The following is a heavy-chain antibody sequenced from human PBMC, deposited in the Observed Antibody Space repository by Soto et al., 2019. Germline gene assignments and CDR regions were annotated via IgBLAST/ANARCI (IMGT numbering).Heavy chain of an antibody. J-gene: IGHJ5*02. V-gene: IGHV1-2*02. CDR2: INPNSGDT. CDR3: ARGIVVRGQGWFDP. D-gene: IGHD2-15*01. CDR1: GYTFTGYY. Sequence: GASVKVSCKASGYTFTGYYIHWVRQAPGQGLEWMGWINPNSGDTNLAQKFQGRVTMTRDTSISTTYMELSRLASDDTAAYFCARGIVVRGQGWFDPWGQGTSVTVS.